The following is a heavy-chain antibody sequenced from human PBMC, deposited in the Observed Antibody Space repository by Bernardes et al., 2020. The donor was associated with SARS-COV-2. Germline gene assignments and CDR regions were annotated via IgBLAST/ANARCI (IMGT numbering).Heavy chain of an antibody. CDR3: AREILPVYGMDV. CDR1: GFTFSNYA. CDR2: ISYDGSNK. Sequence: GGSLRLSCAASGFTFSNYAMHWVRQAPGKGLEWVAVISYDGSNKYYADSVKGRFTISRDNSKNTLYLQMNSLRAEDTAVYYCAREILPVYGMDVWGQGTTVTVSS. D-gene: IGHD2-15*01. V-gene: IGHV3-30-3*01. J-gene: IGHJ6*02.